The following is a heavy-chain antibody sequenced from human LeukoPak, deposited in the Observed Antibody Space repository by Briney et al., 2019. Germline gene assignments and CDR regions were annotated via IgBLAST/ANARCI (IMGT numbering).Heavy chain of an antibody. Sequence: GASVKVSCKASGYTFTSYAMHWVRQAPGQRLEWMGWINAGNGNTKYSQKFQGRVTITRDTSASTAYMELSSLRSEDTAVYYCARDIAVAGYFDYWGQGTLVTVSS. CDR3: ARDIAVAGYFDY. D-gene: IGHD6-19*01. CDR2: INAGNGNT. J-gene: IGHJ4*02. V-gene: IGHV1-3*01. CDR1: GYTFTSYA.